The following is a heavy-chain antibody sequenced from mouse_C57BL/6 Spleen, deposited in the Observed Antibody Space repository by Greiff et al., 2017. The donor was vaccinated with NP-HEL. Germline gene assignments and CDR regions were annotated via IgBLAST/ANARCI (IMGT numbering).Heavy chain of an antibody. Sequence: EVKLVESGGGLVKPGGSLKLSCAASGFTFSDYGMHWVRQAPEKGLEWVAYISSGSSTIYYADTVKGRFTISRDNAKNTLFLQRTSLRSEDTAMYYCARLDLYYFDYWGQGTTLTVSS. CDR2: ISSGSSTI. V-gene: IGHV5-17*01. CDR3: ARLDLYYFDY. CDR1: GFTFSDYG. J-gene: IGHJ2*01.